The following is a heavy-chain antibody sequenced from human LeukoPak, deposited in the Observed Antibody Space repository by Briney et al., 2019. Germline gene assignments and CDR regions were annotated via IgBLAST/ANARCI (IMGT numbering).Heavy chain of an antibody. J-gene: IGHJ4*02. CDR2: ISSSSSYI. D-gene: IGHD1-26*01. Sequence: PEGSLRLSCAASGFTFSSYSMNWVRLAPGKGLEWVSSISSSSSYIYYADSVKGRFTISRDNAKNSLYLQMNSLRAEDTAVYYCARDPEGGSYYPDYWGQGTLVTVSS. CDR1: GFTFSSYS. V-gene: IGHV3-21*01. CDR3: ARDPEGGSYYPDY.